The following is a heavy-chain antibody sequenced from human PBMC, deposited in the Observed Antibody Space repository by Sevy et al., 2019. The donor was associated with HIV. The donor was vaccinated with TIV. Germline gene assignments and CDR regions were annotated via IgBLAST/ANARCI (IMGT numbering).Heavy chain of an antibody. J-gene: IGHJ4*02. CDR3: ARDLEFYDSGDYGPAFMPDY. CDR2: IWFDGSNT. D-gene: IGHD4-17*01. CDR1: GFTFSSYG. Sequence: GGSLRLSCAESGFTFSSYGMHWVRQGPGKGLEWVAVIWFDGSNTYYADSVKGRFTISRDIAKNTLHLQMNSLRAEDTAVYYCARDLEFYDSGDYGPAFMPDYWGQGTLVTVSS. V-gene: IGHV3-33*01.